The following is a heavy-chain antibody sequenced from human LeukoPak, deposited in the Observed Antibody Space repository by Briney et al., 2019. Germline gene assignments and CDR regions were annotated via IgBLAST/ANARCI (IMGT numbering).Heavy chain of an antibody. CDR2: INPNSGGT. CDR1: GYTFTGYY. CDR3: ARKRRNYYDSSVDY. V-gene: IGHV1-2*02. Sequence: ASVKVSCKASGYTFTGYYMHYVRQAPGQGLEWMGWINPNSGGTNYAQKFQGRVTMTRDTSISTAYMELSRLRSDDTAVYYCARKRRNYYDSSVDYWGQGTLVTVSS. D-gene: IGHD3-22*01. J-gene: IGHJ4*02.